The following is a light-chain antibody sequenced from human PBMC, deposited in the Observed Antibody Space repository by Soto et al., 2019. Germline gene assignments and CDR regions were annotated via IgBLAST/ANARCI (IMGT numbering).Light chain of an antibody. CDR2: AAS. V-gene: IGKV1-39*01. CDR3: QQSYTSWWT. CDR1: QSISTH. J-gene: IGKJ1*01. Sequence: DIQMTQSPSSLSASVGDRVSSTCRASQSISTHLSWYQQKPGKAPKLLIYAASSLQSWVPSRFTGSGSGTDFTLTISSLQPEDFATYYCQQSYTSWWTFGQGTKVDI.